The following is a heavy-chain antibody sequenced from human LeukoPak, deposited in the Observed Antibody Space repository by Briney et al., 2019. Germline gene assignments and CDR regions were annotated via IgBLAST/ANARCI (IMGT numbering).Heavy chain of an antibody. D-gene: IGHD6-19*01. CDR1: GFIFNNYA. Sequence: GGSLRLSCAGSGFIFNNYAMHWVRQPPGKGLEWVSGISWNSGSIDYADSVKGRFTISRDNAKNSLYLQMNSLRVEDTAFYYCAKDNRRHYTSGPNPDSLHWGQGAPVTVSS. CDR3: AKDNRRHYTSGPNPDSLH. V-gene: IGHV3-9*01. J-gene: IGHJ4*02. CDR2: ISWNSGSI.